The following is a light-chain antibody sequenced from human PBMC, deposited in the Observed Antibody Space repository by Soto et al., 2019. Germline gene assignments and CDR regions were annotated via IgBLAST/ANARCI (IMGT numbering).Light chain of an antibody. CDR3: QQYYSFPPT. Sequence: DIQMTQSPSSLSASVGDRVTITCRASQSISSYLNWYQQKPGKAPKLLIYAAFSLQSGVPPRFSGSGSGTDFTLTINSLQPEDFATYYCQQYYSFPPTFGPGTKVDIK. CDR2: AAF. CDR1: QSISSY. V-gene: IGKV1-39*01. J-gene: IGKJ3*01.